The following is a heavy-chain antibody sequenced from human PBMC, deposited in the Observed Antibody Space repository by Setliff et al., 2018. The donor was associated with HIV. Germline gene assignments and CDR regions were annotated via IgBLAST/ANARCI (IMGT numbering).Heavy chain of an antibody. CDR2: INQGGSEK. CDR1: GFTFGKVW. V-gene: IGHV3-7*01. Sequence: GGSLRLSCAASGFTFGKVWMNWVRPAPGKGLEWVANINQGGSEKFFVDSVKGRFTISRDNAKNTLYLQMNSLRAEDTALYYCARQDVGAYAPLRYWGQGTLVTVSS. CDR3: ARQDVGAYAPLRY. J-gene: IGHJ4*02. D-gene: IGHD5-12*01.